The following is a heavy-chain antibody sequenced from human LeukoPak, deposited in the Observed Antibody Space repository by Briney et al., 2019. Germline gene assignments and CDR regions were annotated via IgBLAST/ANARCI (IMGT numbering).Heavy chain of an antibody. CDR2: IYHSGST. CDR1: GYSISSGYY. V-gene: IGHV4-38-2*01. Sequence: SETLSLTCAVSGYSISSGYYWGWIRQPPGKGLEWIGSIYHSGSTYYNPSLKSRVTISVDTSKNQFSLKLSSVTAADTAVYYCARLSFDSSSFLDYWGQGTLVTVSS. D-gene: IGHD6-13*01. J-gene: IGHJ4*02. CDR3: ARLSFDSSSFLDY.